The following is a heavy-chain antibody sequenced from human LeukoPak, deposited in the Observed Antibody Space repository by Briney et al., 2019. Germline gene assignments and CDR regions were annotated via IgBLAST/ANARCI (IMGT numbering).Heavy chain of an antibody. Sequence: GASVKVSCKASGYTFTSYDINWVRQATGQGLEWMGWMNPNSGNTGYAQKFQGRVTMTRNTSISTAYMELSSLRSGDTAVYSRGPMTTVFNYYYGMDVWGQGTTVTVSS. J-gene: IGHJ6*02. CDR3: GPMTTVFNYYYGMDV. CDR1: GYTFTSYD. D-gene: IGHD4-11*01. V-gene: IGHV1-8*01. CDR2: MNPNSGNT.